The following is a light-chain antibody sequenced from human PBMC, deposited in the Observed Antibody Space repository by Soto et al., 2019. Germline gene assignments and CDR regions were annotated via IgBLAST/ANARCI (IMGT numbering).Light chain of an antibody. CDR2: GAS. CDR3: QQYNTYS. J-gene: IGKJ2*01. CDR1: RIIGNW. Sequence: DIQMTQSPPTLSASVGDRVTISCRASRIIGNWLDWYQQKPGKAPKLLIHGASTLESGVPSRFSGSGSGTEFTLTIRGLQPDDAATYYCQQYNTYSFGQGTHVEIK. V-gene: IGKV1-5*03.